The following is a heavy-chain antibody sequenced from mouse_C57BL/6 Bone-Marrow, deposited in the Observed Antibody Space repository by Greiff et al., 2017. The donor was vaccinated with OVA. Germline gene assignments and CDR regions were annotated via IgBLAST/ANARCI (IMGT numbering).Heavy chain of an antibody. CDR1: EYEFPSHD. CDR3: ASPFTTVVDNFDY. V-gene: IGHV5-2*01. J-gene: IGHJ2*01. CDR2: INSDGGST. Sequence: EVHLVVSGGGLVQPGESLKLSCESNEYEFPSHDMSWVRKTPEKRLELVAAINSDGGSTYYPDTMERRFIISRDNTKKTLYLQMSSLRSEDTALYYCASPFTTVVDNFDYWGQGTTLTVCS. D-gene: IGHD1-1*01.